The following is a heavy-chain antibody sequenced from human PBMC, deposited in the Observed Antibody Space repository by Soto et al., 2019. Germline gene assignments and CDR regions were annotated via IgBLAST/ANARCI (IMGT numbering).Heavy chain of an antibody. D-gene: IGHD3-3*01. CDR1: GYTFNSYD. V-gene: IGHV1-8*01. J-gene: IGHJ6*03. CDR2: MNPNSGNT. Sequence: ASVKVSCKASGYTFNSYDINWARQATGQGLEWMGWMNPNSGNTGYAQKFQGRVTMTRNTSISTAYMELSSLRSEDTAVYYCARFLMEWSPEHHYYYYYMDVWGKGTTVTVSS. CDR3: ARFLMEWSPEHHYYYYYMDV.